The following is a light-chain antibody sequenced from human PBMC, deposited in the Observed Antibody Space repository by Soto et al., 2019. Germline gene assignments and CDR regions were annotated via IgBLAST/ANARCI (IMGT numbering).Light chain of an antibody. CDR2: DVS. CDR1: SSDVVGYNY. V-gene: IGLV2-14*01. CDR3: CSYTTSNTPQIV. Sequence: QSVLTQPASVSGSPGQSITISCTGTSSDVVGYNYVSWYQQQPGKAPKFMIYDVSNRPSGVSNRFSGSKSGNTASLTISGLQAEDEADYYCCSYTTSNTPQIVFGTGTKATVL. J-gene: IGLJ1*01.